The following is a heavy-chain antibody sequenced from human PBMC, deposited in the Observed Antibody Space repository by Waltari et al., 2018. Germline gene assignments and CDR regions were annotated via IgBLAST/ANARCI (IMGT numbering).Heavy chain of an antibody. D-gene: IGHD6-13*01. Sequence: EVQLVESGGGLVQPGGSLRVSCAASGFTLSTRWMSWVRQAPGKGLEWVANINQDGREKYYVDSMKGWVTISRDNAKNSLFLQMDSLRAEDTAVYFCAMAAGTLYWGQGTLVTVSS. V-gene: IGHV3-7*01. CDR2: INQDGREK. J-gene: IGHJ4*02. CDR1: GFTLSTRW. CDR3: AMAAGTLY.